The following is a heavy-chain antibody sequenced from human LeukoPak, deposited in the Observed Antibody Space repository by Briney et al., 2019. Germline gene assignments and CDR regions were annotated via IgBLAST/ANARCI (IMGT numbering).Heavy chain of an antibody. J-gene: IGHJ4*02. CDR2: MNSGSTI. CDR1: GFTFTSYS. D-gene: IGHD6-13*01. Sequence: GGSLRLSCLASGFTFTSYSLNWVPQGPGKGREWVSYMNSGSTIYYADSVKGRFTISRDNAKNSLFLQMNSLRDEDTAVYYCARDPGSTAGFDYWGQGTLVTVSS. V-gene: IGHV3-48*02. CDR3: ARDPGSTAGFDY.